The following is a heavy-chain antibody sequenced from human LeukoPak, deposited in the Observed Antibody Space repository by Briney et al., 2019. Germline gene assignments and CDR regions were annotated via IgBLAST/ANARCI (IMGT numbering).Heavy chain of an antibody. Sequence: ASVKVSCKASGYTFTGYDINWVRQATGQGLEWMGWMNPNSGNTGYAQKFQGRVTMTRNTSISTAYMELSSLRSEDTAVYYCARASSSGSYYSNWFDPWGQGTLVTVSS. CDR2: MNPNSGNT. CDR1: GYTFTGYD. V-gene: IGHV1-8*01. J-gene: IGHJ5*02. CDR3: ARASSSGSYYSNWFDP. D-gene: IGHD1-26*01.